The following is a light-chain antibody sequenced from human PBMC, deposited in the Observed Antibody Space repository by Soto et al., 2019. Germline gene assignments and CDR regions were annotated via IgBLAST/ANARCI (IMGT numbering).Light chain of an antibody. Sequence: DIPMTQSPSSLSASVGDRVTITCRASQSIISHLNWYQQKAGKAPNLLIYGTSTLQSGVPSRFGGSGSGTDFTLTISSLQPEDVATYYCQQGYSTPWTFGQGTKVEIK. CDR2: GTS. CDR3: QQGYSTPWT. CDR1: QSIISH. V-gene: IGKV1-39*01. J-gene: IGKJ1*01.